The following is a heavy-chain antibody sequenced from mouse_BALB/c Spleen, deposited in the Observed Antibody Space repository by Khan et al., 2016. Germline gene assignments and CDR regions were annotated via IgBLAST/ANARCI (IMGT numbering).Heavy chain of an antibody. J-gene: IGHJ2*01. V-gene: IGHV6-6*02. CDR2: IRLKSNNYTT. CDR3: TRQDGCYGCFAY. CDR1: GFIFSNHW. Sequence: EVKLEESGGGLVQPGGSMKLSCVASGFIFSNHWMNWVRQSPEKGLEWVAEIRLKSNNYTTNYAESVRGRFTISRDDSTSSVYLQMNNSRAEDTGIDFCTRQDGCYGCFAYWGQGTTLAVSS. D-gene: IGHD2-3*01.